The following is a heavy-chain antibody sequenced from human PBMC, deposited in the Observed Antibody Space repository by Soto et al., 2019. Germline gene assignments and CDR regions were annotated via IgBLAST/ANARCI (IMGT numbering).Heavy chain of an antibody. D-gene: IGHD5-18*01. CDR2: IIPIFGTA. V-gene: IGHV1-69*13. CDR3: ARDADTGGYSYGSGY. CDR1: GGTFSSYA. Sequence: SVKVSCKASGGTFSSYAISWVRQAPGQGLEWMGGIIPIFGTANYAQKFQGRVTITADESTSTAYMELSSLRSEDTAVYYCARDADTGGYSYGSGYWGQGTLVTVSS. J-gene: IGHJ4*02.